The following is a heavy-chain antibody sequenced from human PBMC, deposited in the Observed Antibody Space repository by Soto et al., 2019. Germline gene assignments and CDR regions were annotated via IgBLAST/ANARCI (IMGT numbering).Heavy chain of an antibody. Sequence: GGSLRLSCAVSGFTFKDYAMHWIRQVPGKGLEWVSGISWNSNTIGYADSVKGRFTTSRDNAKNSLYLQMNSLRAEDTAVYYCGQSTGWPGFDWWGQGTLVTVSS. V-gene: IGHV3-9*01. CDR1: GFTFKDYA. CDR3: GQSTGWPGFDW. J-gene: IGHJ4*02. D-gene: IGHD6-19*01. CDR2: ISWNSNTI.